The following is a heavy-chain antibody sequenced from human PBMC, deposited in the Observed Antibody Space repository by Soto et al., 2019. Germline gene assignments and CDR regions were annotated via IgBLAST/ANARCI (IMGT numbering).Heavy chain of an antibody. D-gene: IGHD6-19*01. CDR3: AREGIAHSSGWSDAAFDI. V-gene: IGHV4-4*07. CDR2: IYTSGNT. Sequence: QVQLQESGPGLVKPSETLSLTCTVSGGSISSYYWRWIRQPAGKGLEWIGRIYTSGNTNYNPSLKSRDTMSVDTSKNQFSRKQSSVTAEDTAVYYCAREGIAHSSGWSDAAFDIWGQGTMVTVSS. J-gene: IGHJ3*02. CDR1: GGSISSYY.